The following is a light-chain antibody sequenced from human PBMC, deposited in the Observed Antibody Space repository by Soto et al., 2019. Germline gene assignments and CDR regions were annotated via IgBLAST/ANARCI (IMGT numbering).Light chain of an antibody. Sequence: QSALTQPASVSGSPGQSITISCTGTSGDIGSYNRVSWYQQHPGKAPKLIIYEVTARPSGVSNRLSGSKSGNTASLTISGLQAEDEAEYYCSSYTNINTRACVFGPGTKLTVL. CDR2: EVT. CDR1: SGDIGSYNR. CDR3: SSYTNINTRACV. V-gene: IGLV2-14*01. J-gene: IGLJ3*02.